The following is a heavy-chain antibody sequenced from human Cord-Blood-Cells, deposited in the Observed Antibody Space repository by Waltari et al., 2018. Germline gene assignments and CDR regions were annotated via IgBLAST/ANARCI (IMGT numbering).Heavy chain of an antibody. D-gene: IGHD3-9*01. V-gene: IGHV4-34*01. CDR2: INHNGRT. CDR3: ARGIVTGYYVYYYYGMDV. CDR1: GGSFSGYY. J-gene: IGHJ6*02. Sequence: QVQLQQWGAGLLKPSETLSLTCAVYGGSFSGYYWSWIRQPPGKGLEWIGEINHNGRTTNNPTLKSRVTIAVDTSKNQFSLKLSSVTAADTAVYYCARGIVTGYYVYYYYGMDVWGQGTTVTVSS.